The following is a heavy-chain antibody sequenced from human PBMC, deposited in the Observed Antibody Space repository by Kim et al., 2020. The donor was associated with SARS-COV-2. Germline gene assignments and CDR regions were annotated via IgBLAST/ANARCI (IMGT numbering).Heavy chain of an antibody. CDR2: GT. Sequence: GTNYAQKFQGRVTMTRDTSISTAYMELSRLRSDDTAVYYCASMQVGGEDYWGQGTLVTVSS. D-gene: IGHD1-26*01. CDR3: ASMQVGGEDY. J-gene: IGHJ4*02. V-gene: IGHV1-2*02.